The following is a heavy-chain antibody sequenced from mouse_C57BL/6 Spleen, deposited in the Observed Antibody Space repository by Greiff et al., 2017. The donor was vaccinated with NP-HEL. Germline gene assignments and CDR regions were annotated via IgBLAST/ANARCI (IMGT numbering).Heavy chain of an antibody. CDR2: IDPEDGDT. J-gene: IGHJ3*01. D-gene: IGHD1-2*01. CDR1: GFNVKDYY. Sequence: EVQLQQSGAELVRPGASVKLSCTASGFNVKDYYMHWVKQRPEQGLEWIGRIDPEDGDTEYAPKFQGKATMTADTSSNTAYLQLSSLTSEDPAVYYCTLITTGGFAYWGQGTLVTVSA. V-gene: IGHV14-1*01. CDR3: TLITTGGFAY.